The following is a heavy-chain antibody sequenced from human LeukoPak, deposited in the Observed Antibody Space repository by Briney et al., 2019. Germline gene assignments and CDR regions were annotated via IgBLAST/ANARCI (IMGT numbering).Heavy chain of an antibody. Sequence: GGSLRLSCAASGFTFSSYSMNWVRQAPGKGLEWVSYISSSSSTIYYADSVKGRFTISRDNAKSSLFLQMNDLRAEDTAVYYCAKGGRGNGEVYWGQGTLVTVSS. J-gene: IGHJ4*02. V-gene: IGHV3-48*04. CDR1: GFTFSSYS. CDR3: AKGGRGNGEVY. CDR2: ISSSSSTI. D-gene: IGHD2-8*01.